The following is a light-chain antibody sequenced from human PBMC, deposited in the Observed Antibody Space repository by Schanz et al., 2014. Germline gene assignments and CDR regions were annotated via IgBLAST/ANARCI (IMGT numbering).Light chain of an antibody. J-gene: IGKJ1*01. V-gene: IGKV3-20*01. CDR2: GAS. CDR1: QSVSSSY. CDR3: QHYGTSPGT. Sequence: EIVLTQSPGTLSLSPGERATLSCRASQSVSSSYLAWYQQKPGQAPRLLIYGASSRATGIPDRFSGSGSGTDFTLTINSVEPEDFAVYYCQHYGTSPGTFGRGTKVEIK.